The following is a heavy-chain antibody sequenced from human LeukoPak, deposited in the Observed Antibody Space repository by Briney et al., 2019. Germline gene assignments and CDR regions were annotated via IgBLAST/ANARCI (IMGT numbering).Heavy chain of an antibody. CDR3: ARAPNYGDYVRYFDY. CDR1: GFTFSSYW. D-gene: IGHD4-17*01. J-gene: IGHJ4*02. V-gene: IGHV3-74*01. CDR2: INSDGSST. Sequence: GGSLRLSCAASGFTFSSYWMHWVRQAPGKGLVWVSRINSDGSSTSYADSVKGRFTISRDNAKNTLYLQMNSLRAEDTAVYYCARAPNYGDYVRYFDYWGQGTLVTVSS.